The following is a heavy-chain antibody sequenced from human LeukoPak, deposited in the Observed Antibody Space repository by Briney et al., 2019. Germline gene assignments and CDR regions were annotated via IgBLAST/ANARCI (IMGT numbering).Heavy chain of an antibody. J-gene: IGHJ4*02. V-gene: IGHV4-59*01. CDR3: ARDLAKGFDY. CDR1: GGSISSYY. CDR2: IYYSGST. Sequence: PSETLSLTCTVSGGSISSYYWSWIRQPPGKGLEWIGYIYYSGSTNYNPSLKSRVTISVDTSKNQFSLKLSSVTAADTAAYYCARDLAKGFDYWGQGTLVTVSS.